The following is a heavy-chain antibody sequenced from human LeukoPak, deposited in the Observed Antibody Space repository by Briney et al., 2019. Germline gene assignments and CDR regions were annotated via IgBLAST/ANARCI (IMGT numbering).Heavy chain of an antibody. J-gene: IGHJ3*02. V-gene: IGHV4-59*01. Sequence: SETLSLTCTVSGGSISSYYWSWIRQPPGKGLEWIGYIYYSGSTNYNPSLKSRVTISVDTSKNQFSLKLSSVTAADTAVYYCARDHGDQQWLGNDAFDIWGQGTMVTVSS. CDR3: ARDHGDQQWLGNDAFDI. D-gene: IGHD6-19*01. CDR2: IYYSGST. CDR1: GGSISSYY.